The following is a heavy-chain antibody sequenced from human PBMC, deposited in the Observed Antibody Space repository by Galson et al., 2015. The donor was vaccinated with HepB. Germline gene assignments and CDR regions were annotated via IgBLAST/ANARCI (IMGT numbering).Heavy chain of an antibody. CDR3: ARAIFFDLPRYDFWSGYSAVGYYYYYMDV. Sequence: CAISGDSVSSNSAAWNWIRQSPSRGLEWLGRTYYRSKWYNDYAVSVKSRITINPDTSKNQFSLQLNSVTPEDTAVYYCARAIFFDLPRYDFWSGYSAVGYYYYYMDVWGKGTTVTVSS. J-gene: IGHJ6*03. V-gene: IGHV6-1*01. CDR1: GDSVSSNSAA. D-gene: IGHD3-3*01. CDR2: TYYRSKWYN.